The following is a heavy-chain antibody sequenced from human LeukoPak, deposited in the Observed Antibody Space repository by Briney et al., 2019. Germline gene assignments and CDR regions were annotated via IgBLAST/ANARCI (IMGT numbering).Heavy chain of an antibody. V-gene: IGHV3-74*03. CDR3: VKGGHRLDIQTTHYYYGLDV. CDR1: GFTLSDHW. J-gene: IGHJ6*02. D-gene: IGHD5-12*01. Sequence: GGSLRLSCVASGFTLSDHWMYWVRQGPSRGLAHVSRVESDASRTTYADSVKGRFTISRDDAKNTMYLQMNSLRVEDTAVYYCVKGGHRLDIQTTHYYYGLDVWGQGTTVAVS. CDR2: VESDASRT.